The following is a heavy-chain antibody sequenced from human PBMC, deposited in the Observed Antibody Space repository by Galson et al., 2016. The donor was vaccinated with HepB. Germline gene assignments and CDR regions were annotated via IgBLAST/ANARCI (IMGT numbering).Heavy chain of an antibody. CDR3: ARGRYGDYVSPFDY. Sequence: SLRLSCAASGFTVSSNYMTWVRQAPGKELEWVSVIYSGGSTYYAHSVKGRFTISRDTSKNTLFLQMNSLRVEDTAVYYCARGRYGDYVSPFDYWGQGTLVTVSS. V-gene: IGHV3-53*01. J-gene: IGHJ4*02. CDR2: IYSGGST. CDR1: GFTVSSNY. D-gene: IGHD4-17*01.